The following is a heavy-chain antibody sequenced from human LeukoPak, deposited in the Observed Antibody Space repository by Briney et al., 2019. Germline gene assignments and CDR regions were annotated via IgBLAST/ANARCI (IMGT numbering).Heavy chain of an antibody. J-gene: IGHJ5*02. V-gene: IGHV3-21*01. CDR1: GFTFSSYS. CDR2: ISSSSSYI. CDR3: ARDPCGSTSCYLKS. D-gene: IGHD2-2*01. Sequence: GGSLRLSCAASGFTFSSYSMNWVRQAPGKGLEWVSSISSSSSYIYYADSVKGRFTISRDNAKNSLYLQMNSLRAEDTAIYYCARDPCGSTSCYLKSWGQGTLVTVSS.